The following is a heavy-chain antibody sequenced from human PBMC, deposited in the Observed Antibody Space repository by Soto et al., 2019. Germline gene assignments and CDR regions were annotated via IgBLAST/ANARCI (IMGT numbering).Heavy chain of an antibody. V-gene: IGHV1-18*01. Sequence: QVQLVQSGAEVKKPGASVKVSCKASGYTFTSYGIRCVRQAPGQGLEWMGWISAYNGNTDYAQKLQGRVTMTTDTSTRTAYMELRSLRSDDTAVYYCASYHLDSYYYGMDVWGQGTTVTVS. J-gene: IGHJ6*02. CDR3: ASYHLDSYYYGMDV. CDR1: GYTFTSYG. CDR2: ISAYNGNT.